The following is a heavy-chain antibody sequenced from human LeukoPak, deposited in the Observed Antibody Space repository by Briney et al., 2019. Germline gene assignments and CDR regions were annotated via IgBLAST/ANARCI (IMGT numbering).Heavy chain of an antibody. CDR2: INHSAST. J-gene: IGHJ4*02. D-gene: IGHD3-22*01. Sequence: SETLSLTCTVSGGSISSYYWSWIRQPPGKGLEWIGEINHSASTNYNPSLKSRVTISVDTSKNQFSLKLSSVTAADTAVYFCARGPPTDYYDSSGFYYVFDYWGQGTLVTVSS. CDR1: GGSISSYY. CDR3: ARGPPTDYYDSSGFYYVFDY. V-gene: IGHV4-34*01.